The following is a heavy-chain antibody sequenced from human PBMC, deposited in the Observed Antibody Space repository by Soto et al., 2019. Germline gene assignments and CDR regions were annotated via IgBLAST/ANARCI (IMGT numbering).Heavy chain of an antibody. CDR3: ARDVLITIVRPARKPGANV. CDR2: IYYSGRT. D-gene: IGHD2-2*01. CDR1: GGSVSNTTYY. J-gene: IGHJ6*04. Sequence: SETLSLTCTVSGGSVSNTTYYWGWVRQPPGKGLEWIGNIYYSGRTYYSPSLKSRVTISMDTSKNQFSLKLTSVSAADTAVYYCARDVLITIVRPARKPGANVWGKGTTVTVSS. V-gene: IGHV4-39*02.